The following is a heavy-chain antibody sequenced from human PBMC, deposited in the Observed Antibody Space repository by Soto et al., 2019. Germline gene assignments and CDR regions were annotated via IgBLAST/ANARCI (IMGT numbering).Heavy chain of an antibody. CDR2: ISSSSSNI. V-gene: IGHV3-21*02. J-gene: IGHJ4*02. D-gene: IGHD5-12*01. CDR1: GFTFSTCS. CDR3: ARDNGYDAATLDY. Sequence: EVQLVESGGGLVKPGGSLRLSCAASGFTFSTCSMNWVRQAPGKGLEWVSSISSSSSNIYYADSVKGRFTISRDNXKNSLYLQMNSLRAEDTAVYYCARDNGYDAATLDYWGQGTLVTVSS.